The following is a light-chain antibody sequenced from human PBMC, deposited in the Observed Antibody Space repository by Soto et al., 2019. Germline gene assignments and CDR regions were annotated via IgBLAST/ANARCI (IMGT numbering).Light chain of an antibody. J-gene: IGLJ1*01. Sequence: QSALTQPAAVSGSPGQSITISCTGTSSDVGAYNYVSWYQQHPGKAPKLMIYDVTNRPSGVSNRFSGSKSGNTASLTISGLQAEDEDDYYCSSYKRTSTYVFGAGTKVTVL. CDR2: DVT. CDR1: SSDVGAYNY. V-gene: IGLV2-14*01. CDR3: SSYKRTSTYV.